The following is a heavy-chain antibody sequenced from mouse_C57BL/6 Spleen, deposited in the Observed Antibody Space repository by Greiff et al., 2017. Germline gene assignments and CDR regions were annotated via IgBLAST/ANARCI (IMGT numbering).Heavy chain of an antibody. CDR3: AREEDFITTWYFDV. Sequence: VQLQQSGAELARPGASVKLSCKASGYTFTSYGISWVKQRTGQGLEWIGEIYPRSGNTYYNEKFKGKATLTADKSSSTAYMELRSLTSEDSAVYFCAREEDFITTWYFDVWGTGTTVTVSS. J-gene: IGHJ1*03. CDR2: IYPRSGNT. D-gene: IGHD1-1*01. CDR1: GYTFTSYG. V-gene: IGHV1-81*01.